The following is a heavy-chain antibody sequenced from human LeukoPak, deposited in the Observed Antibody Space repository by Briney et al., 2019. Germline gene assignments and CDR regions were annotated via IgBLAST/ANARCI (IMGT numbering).Heavy chain of an antibody. CDR1: GGSISSGGYY. V-gene: IGHV4-31*03. Sequence: SETLSLTCTVSGGSISSGGYYWSWIRQHPGKGLEWIGYISYSGSTYYNPSLNSRVTISVGTSKSQFSLKLSSVTAADTAVYYCARVRGYSYGVLDYWGQGTLVTVSS. J-gene: IGHJ4*02. D-gene: IGHD5-18*01. CDR2: ISYSGST. CDR3: ARVRGYSYGVLDY.